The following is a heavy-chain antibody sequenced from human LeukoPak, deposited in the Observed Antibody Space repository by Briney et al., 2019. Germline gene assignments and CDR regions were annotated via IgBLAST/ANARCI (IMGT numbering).Heavy chain of an antibody. J-gene: IGHJ4*02. V-gene: IGHV4-59*08. D-gene: IGHD6-6*01. CDR1: GGSVSNYY. CDR3: ARHFAYSSSSYFDY. Sequence: SETLSLTCSVSGGSVSNYYWSWIRQPPGKGLEWIGYVYYTGSTNYNPSLKSRVTMFEDKSKNQFSLRLYSVTVANTAVYYCARHFAYSSSSYFDYWGQGSLVTVSS. CDR2: VYYTGST.